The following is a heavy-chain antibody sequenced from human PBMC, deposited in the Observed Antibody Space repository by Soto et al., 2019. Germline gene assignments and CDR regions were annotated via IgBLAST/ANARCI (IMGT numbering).Heavy chain of an antibody. Sequence: EVQLVESGGGLVQPGGSLRLSCAASGFTFSSHWMSWVRQAPGKGLEWVANIKKDGSETNYVDSVKGRFTISRDNAKNSMFLQMSGLRVDDTAVYYCTRDDGLYSSGWYGVPATWGQGTLVTVSS. CDR1: GFTFSSHW. J-gene: IGHJ5*02. D-gene: IGHD6-19*01. CDR2: IKKDGSET. V-gene: IGHV3-7*01. CDR3: TRDDGLYSSGWYGVPAT.